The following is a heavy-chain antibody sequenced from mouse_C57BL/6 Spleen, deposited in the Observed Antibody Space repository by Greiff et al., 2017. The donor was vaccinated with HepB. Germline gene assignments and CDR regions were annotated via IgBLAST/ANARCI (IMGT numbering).Heavy chain of an antibody. CDR3: ARLIYDVYDGRGC. CDR1: GYTFTSYW. D-gene: IGHD2-2*01. CDR2: IHPNSGST. J-gene: IGHJ2*01. V-gene: IGHV1-64*01. Sequence: VQLQQPGAELVKPGASVKLSCKASGYTFTSYWMHWVKQRPGQGLEWIGRIHPNSGSTNYNEKFKSKATLTVDKSSSTAYMQLSSLTSEDSAVYYCARLIYDVYDGRGCWGQGPTLTVSS.